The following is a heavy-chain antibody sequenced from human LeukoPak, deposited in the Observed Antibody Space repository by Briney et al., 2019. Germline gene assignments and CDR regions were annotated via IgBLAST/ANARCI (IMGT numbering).Heavy chain of an antibody. CDR2: INQDGSEK. CDR3: ARSRPLHD. Sequence: GGSLRLSCAASGFTLSTYWLSWVRQAPGKGLEWVANINQDGSEKYYVDSVRGRFTISRDNAKKSLYLQMNSLRAEDTAVYYCARSRPLHDWGQGPLVTVSS. J-gene: IGHJ4*02. V-gene: IGHV3-7*03. D-gene: IGHD4-11*01. CDR1: GFTLSTYW.